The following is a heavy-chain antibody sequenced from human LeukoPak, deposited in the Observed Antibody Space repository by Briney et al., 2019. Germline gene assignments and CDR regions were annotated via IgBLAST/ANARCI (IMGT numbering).Heavy chain of an antibody. CDR1: GGSISSSSYY. CDR2: IYYSGAT. D-gene: IGHD1-26*01. Sequence: SETLSLTCTVSGGSISSSSYYWGWIRQPPGKGLQWIGSIYYSGATYYNPSLKSRVTISVDTSKNQFSLKLSSVTAADTAVYYCARGIVGATKAHYFDYWGQGTLVTVSS. J-gene: IGHJ4*02. V-gene: IGHV4-39*07. CDR3: ARGIVGATKAHYFDY.